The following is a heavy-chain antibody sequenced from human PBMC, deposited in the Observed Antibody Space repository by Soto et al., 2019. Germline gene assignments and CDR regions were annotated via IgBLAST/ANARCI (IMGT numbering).Heavy chain of an antibody. CDR1: GYTFTGYY. J-gene: IGHJ6*02. Sequence: GASVKVSCKASGYTFTGYYMHWVRQAPGQGLEWMGWINPNSGGTNYAQKFQGWVTMTRDTSISTAYMELSRLRSDDTAVYCCASGAYGSGSYYNHGMDVWGQGTTVTVSS. CDR3: ASGAYGSGSYYNHGMDV. V-gene: IGHV1-2*04. D-gene: IGHD3-10*01. CDR2: INPNSGGT.